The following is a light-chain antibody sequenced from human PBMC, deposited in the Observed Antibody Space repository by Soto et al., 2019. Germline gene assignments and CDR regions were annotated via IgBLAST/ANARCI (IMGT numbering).Light chain of an antibody. J-gene: IGLJ3*02. CDR1: SGSIDSNY. Sequence: NFMLTQPHSVSESPGKTVTISCTRSSGSIDSNYVHWYQQRPGTVPTVVIYEDKRRPSGVPDRFSGSIDSSSNSASLSISGLKTEDEADYFCQSYDDSNRGVFGGGTKLTVL. CDR2: EDK. CDR3: QSYDDSNRGV. V-gene: IGLV6-57*04.